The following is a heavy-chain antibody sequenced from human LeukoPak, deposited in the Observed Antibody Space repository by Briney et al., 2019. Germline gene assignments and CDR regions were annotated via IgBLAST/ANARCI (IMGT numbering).Heavy chain of an antibody. D-gene: IGHD2-21*02. CDR3: ARDPGVTNWFDP. CDR2: INPKSGGT. V-gene: IGHV1-2*02. J-gene: IGHJ5*02. CDR1: GYTFTAYY. Sequence: ASVKVSCKASGYTFTAYYLQWVRLAPGQGLEWMGWINPKSGGTKYAQKFQGRVTMTRDTSISTAYMELTSLRSDDTAVYYCARDPGVTNWFDPWGQGTLVTVSS.